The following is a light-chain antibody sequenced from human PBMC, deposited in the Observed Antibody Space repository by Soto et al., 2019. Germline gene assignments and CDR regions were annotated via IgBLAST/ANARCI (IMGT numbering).Light chain of an antibody. CDR2: AAS. Sequence: AIRMTQSASSFSSSTVDRVSITCRASQGISSYLAWYQQKPGKAPKLLIYAASTLQSGVPSRFSGSGSGTDFTLTISCLQSEDFATYYCQQYYSYLLTFGGGTKVDIK. CDR3: QQYYSYLLT. CDR1: QGISSY. J-gene: IGKJ4*01. V-gene: IGKV1-8*01.